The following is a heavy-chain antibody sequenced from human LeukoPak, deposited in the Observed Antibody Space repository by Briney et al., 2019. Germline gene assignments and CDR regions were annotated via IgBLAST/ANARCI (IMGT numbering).Heavy chain of an antibody. CDR3: ARDFNSGSPLDY. D-gene: IGHD3-10*01. V-gene: IGHV1-69*13. CDR2: IIPIFGTA. J-gene: IGHJ4*02. Sequence: SVKVSCKASGGSFSSYAIGWVRQAPGQGLEWMGGIIPIFGTANYAQKFQGRVTITADESTSTAYMELSSLRSEDTAVYYCARDFNSGSPLDYWGQGTLVTVSS. CDR1: GGSFSSYA.